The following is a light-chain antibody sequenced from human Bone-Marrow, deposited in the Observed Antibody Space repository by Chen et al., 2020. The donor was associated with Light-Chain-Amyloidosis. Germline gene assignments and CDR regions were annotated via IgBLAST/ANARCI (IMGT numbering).Light chain of an antibody. J-gene: IGLJ2*01. CDR2: RDT. CDR1: DLPTKY. CDR3: QSADSSGTYEVI. V-gene: IGLV3-25*03. Sequence: SYELTQPHSVSVSPGQTARITCSGDDLPTKYAYWYQQKPGQAPVLVIHRDTERPSGISERFSGTSSGKTATLTISGVQAEDVADYHCQSADSSGTYEVIFGGGTKLTVL.